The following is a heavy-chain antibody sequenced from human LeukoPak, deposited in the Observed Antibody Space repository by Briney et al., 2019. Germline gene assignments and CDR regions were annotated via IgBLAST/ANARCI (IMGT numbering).Heavy chain of an antibody. CDR1: GGSFSGYY. CDR2: INHSGST. V-gene: IGHV4-34*01. J-gene: IGHJ4*02. CDR3: ARNGPTYYYDSSGYSFDY. D-gene: IGHD3-22*01. Sequence: SETLSLTCAVYGGSFSGYYWSWIRQPPGKGLEWIGEINHSGSTNYNPSLKSRVTISVDTSKNQFSLKLSSVTAADTAVYYCARNGPTYYYDSSGYSFDYWGQGTLVTVSS.